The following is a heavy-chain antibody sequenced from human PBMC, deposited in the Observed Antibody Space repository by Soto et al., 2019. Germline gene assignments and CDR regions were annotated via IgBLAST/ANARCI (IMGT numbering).Heavy chain of an antibody. V-gene: IGHV4-34*01. D-gene: IGHD3-3*01. CDR3: ARGGYDFWSGYQRLNWFDP. J-gene: IGHJ5*02. CDR1: GGSFSGYY. Sequence: QVQLQQWGAGLLKPSETLSLTCAVYGGSFSGYYWSWIRQPPGKGLEWIGEIKHSGSTNYNPSLKSGVTISVDTSKNQFSLKLSSVTAADTSVYYCARGGYDFWSGYQRLNWFDPWGQGTLVTVSS. CDR2: IKHSGST.